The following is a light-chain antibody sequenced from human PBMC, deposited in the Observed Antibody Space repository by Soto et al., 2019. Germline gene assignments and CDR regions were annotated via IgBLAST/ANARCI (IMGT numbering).Light chain of an antibody. J-gene: IGKJ1*01. V-gene: IGKV3-20*01. CDR2: GAS. CDR1: QSVSSNY. CDR3: QHYGGSPSWT. Sequence: EIVLTQSPGTLSLSPGERATLSCRASQSVSSNYLNWYQQKPGQAPRLLIYGASSRATGIPARFSGGGSGTDFTLTISRLEPEDFAVYYCQHYGGSPSWTFGQGTNVEIK.